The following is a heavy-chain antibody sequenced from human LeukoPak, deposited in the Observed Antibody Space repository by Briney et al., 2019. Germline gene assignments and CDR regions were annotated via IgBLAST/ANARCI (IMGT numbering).Heavy chain of an antibody. CDR3: ARGEGPRITMEYNWFDP. Sequence: ASVKVSCTASGYTFTSYGISWVRQAPGQGLEWMGWISAYNGNTNYAQKLQGRVTMTTDTSTSTAYMELRSLRSDDTAVYYCARGEGPRITMEYNWFDPWGQGTLVTVSS. D-gene: IGHD3-10*01. CDR1: GYTFTSYG. CDR2: ISAYNGNT. V-gene: IGHV1-18*01. J-gene: IGHJ5*02.